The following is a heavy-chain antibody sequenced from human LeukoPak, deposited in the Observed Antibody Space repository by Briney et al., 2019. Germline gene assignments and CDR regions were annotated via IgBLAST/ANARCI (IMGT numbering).Heavy chain of an antibody. CDR1: GYTFTSYG. CDR2: ISAYNGNT. CDR3: ARGHTTYDSSGYYTRADFDI. J-gene: IGHJ3*02. V-gene: IGHV1-18*01. Sequence: ASVKVSCKASGYTFTSYGISWVRQAPGQGLEWMGWISAYNGNTNYAQKLQGRVTMTTDTSTSTAYMELRSLRSDDTAVYYCARGHTTYDSSGYYTRADFDIWGQGTMVTVSS. D-gene: IGHD3-22*01.